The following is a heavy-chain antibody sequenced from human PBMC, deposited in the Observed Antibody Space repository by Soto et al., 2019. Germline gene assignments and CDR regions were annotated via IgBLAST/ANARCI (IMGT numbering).Heavy chain of an antibody. J-gene: IGHJ3*01. D-gene: IGHD2-21*02. CDR3: DGSWT. Sequence: EVQLLVSGGGSAQPGGSLRLSCEVSGFTLTNYAMSWVRQTPGKGLEWVSQISASGDRTYYADSVKGRFTISNDFSTNTLFLQMISLRGEDSAVYYCDGSWTGGQGTMVTVSS. CDR1: GFTLTNYA. CDR2: ISASGDRT. V-gene: IGHV3-23*01.